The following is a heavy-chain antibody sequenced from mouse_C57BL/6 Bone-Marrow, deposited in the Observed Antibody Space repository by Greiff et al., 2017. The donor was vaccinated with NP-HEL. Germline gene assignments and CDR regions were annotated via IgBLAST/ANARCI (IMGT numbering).Heavy chain of an antibody. Sequence: QVQLQQSGAELARPGASVKLSCKASGYTFTSYGISWVKQRTGQGLEWIGEIYPRSGNTYYNEKFKGKATLTADKSSSTAYMELRSLTSEDSAVYFCGRDYGNYFWYFDVWGTGTTVTVSS. D-gene: IGHD2-1*01. J-gene: IGHJ1*03. CDR3: GRDYGNYFWYFDV. CDR1: GYTFTSYG. CDR2: IYPRSGNT. V-gene: IGHV1-81*01.